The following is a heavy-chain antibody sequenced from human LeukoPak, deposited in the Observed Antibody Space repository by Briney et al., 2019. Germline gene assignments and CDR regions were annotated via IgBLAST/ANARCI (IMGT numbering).Heavy chain of an antibody. V-gene: IGHV3-74*01. Sequence: PGGSLRLSCAASGFTFSNYWMHWVRQAPGKGPVWVSRIKGDGSSTRFADSVKGRFTISRDNSENTLHLQMNSLRAEDTAVYYCARIPKTTYFDYWGQGTLVTVSS. CDR3: ARIPKTTYFDY. CDR1: GFTFSNYW. J-gene: IGHJ4*02. CDR2: IKGDGSST. D-gene: IGHD4-17*01.